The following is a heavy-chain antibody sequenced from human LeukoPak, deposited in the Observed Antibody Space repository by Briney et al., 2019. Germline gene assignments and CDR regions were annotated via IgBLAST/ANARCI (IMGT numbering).Heavy chain of an antibody. Sequence: PGGSLRLSCTASGFTFGDYAMSWFRQAPGKGLEWVGFIRSKAYGGTTEYAASVKGRFTISRDDSKSIAYLQMNSLKTEDTAVYYCTRDSGSYYGGLDYFDYWGQGSLVTVSS. D-gene: IGHD1-26*01. CDR2: IRSKAYGGTT. J-gene: IGHJ4*02. V-gene: IGHV3-49*03. CDR3: TRDSGSYYGGLDYFDY. CDR1: GFTFGDYA.